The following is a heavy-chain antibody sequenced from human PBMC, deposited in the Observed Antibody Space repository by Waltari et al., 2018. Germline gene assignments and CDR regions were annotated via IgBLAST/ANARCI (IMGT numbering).Heavy chain of an antibody. D-gene: IGHD6-6*01. V-gene: IGHV3-33*01. CDR1: GFDLDNCG. CDR2: IWFDGTTT. J-gene: IGHJ4*02. CDR3: ARDDRSIAALQY. Sequence: QVQLVESVGGVLQPGRSLSLSCAAYGFDLDNCGMHWIRQAPGKGREWVAIIWFDGTTTYYAESVKGRFTISRDSSRNTVYLQMNSLRAEDTAVYYCARDDRSIAALQYWGQGTLVTVSS.